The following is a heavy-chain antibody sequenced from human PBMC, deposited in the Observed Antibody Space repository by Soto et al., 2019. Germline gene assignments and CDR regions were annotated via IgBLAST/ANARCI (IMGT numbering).Heavy chain of an antibody. CDR2: IWYDGSNK. D-gene: IGHD6-19*01. Sequence: QVQLVESGGGVVQPGRSLRLSCAASGFTFSSYGMHWVRQAPGKGLEWVAVIWYDGSNKYYADSVKGRFTISRDNSKNTLYLQMNSLRAEDTAVYYCSGYSSGWENDAFDIWGQGTMVTVSS. CDR3: SGYSSGWENDAFDI. V-gene: IGHV3-33*01. CDR1: GFTFSSYG. J-gene: IGHJ3*02.